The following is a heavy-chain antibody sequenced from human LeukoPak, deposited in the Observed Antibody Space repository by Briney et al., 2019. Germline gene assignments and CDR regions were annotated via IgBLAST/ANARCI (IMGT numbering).Heavy chain of an antibody. CDR2: ISGSGGTT. CDR1: GFTFSSYA. D-gene: IGHD3-22*01. V-gene: IGHV3-23*01. CDR3: AKVTYYYDSSGYADY. J-gene: IGHJ4*02. Sequence: GGSLRLSCAASGFTFSSYAMSWVRQAPRKGLEWVSAISGSGGTTYYADSVKGRFTISRDNSKNTLYLQMNSLRAEDTAVYYCAKVTYYYDSSGYADYWGQGTLVTVSS.